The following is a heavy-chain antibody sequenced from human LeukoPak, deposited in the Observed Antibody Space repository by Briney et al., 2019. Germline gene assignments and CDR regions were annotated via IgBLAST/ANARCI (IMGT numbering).Heavy chain of an antibody. CDR1: GFTFSDYY. CDR3: AIGAGRYFDWLLSPDAFDI. Sequence: PGGSLRLSCAASGFTFSDYYMSWIRQAPGKGLEWVSYISSSGSTIYYADSVKGRFTISRDNAKNSLYLQMNSLRAEDTAVYYCAIGAGRYFDWLLSPDAFDIWGQGTMVTVSS. V-gene: IGHV3-11*04. J-gene: IGHJ3*02. D-gene: IGHD3-9*01. CDR2: ISSSGSTI.